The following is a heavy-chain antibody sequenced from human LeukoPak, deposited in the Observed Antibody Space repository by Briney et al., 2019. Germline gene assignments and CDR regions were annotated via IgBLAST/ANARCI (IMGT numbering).Heavy chain of an antibody. CDR2: ISGSGGSA. CDR1: GFTFSSYA. CDR3: AKDPDTADGMDV. J-gene: IGHJ6*02. Sequence: PGGSLRLSCAASGFTFSSYAMSWVRQAPGKGLEWVSAISGSGGSAYYADSVKGRFTISRDNSKNTLYLQMNSLRAEDTGVYYCAKDPDTADGMDVGGQGTTVTVSS. D-gene: IGHD5-18*01. V-gene: IGHV3-23*01.